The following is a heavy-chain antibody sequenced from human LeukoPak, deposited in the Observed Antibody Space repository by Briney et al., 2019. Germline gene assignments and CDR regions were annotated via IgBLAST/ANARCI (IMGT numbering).Heavy chain of an antibody. J-gene: IGHJ5*02. Sequence: GGSLRLSCAASGFTVSSKYMTWVRQAPGKGLEWVSVIYRGGHTYYADSVKGRFSISRDISKNTVYLQMNSLRAEDTAVYYCARDPHVSSIAGGFDPWGQGTLVTVSS. CDR1: GFTVSSKY. CDR3: ARDPHVSSIAGGFDP. CDR2: IYRGGHT. V-gene: IGHV3-53*01. D-gene: IGHD6-6*01.